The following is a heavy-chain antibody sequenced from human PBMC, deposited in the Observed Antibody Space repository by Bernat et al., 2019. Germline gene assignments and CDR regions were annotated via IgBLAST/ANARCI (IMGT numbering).Heavy chain of an antibody. V-gene: IGHV3-21*01. CDR3: ARERSSSSHSDY. J-gene: IGHJ4*02. CDR1: GFIFSSYN. Sequence: EVQLVESGGGLVKPGGSLRLSCAASGFIFSSYNMNWVRQAPGKGLEWVSSITSTSSYIYYADSVKGRFTISRDNAKNYMYLQINSLSAEDTAVYYCARERSSSSHSDYWGQGTLVTVSS. D-gene: IGHD6-6*01. CDR2: ITSTSSYI.